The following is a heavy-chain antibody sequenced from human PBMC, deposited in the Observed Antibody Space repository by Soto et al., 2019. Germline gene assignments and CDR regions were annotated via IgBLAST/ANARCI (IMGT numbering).Heavy chain of an antibody. V-gene: IGHV2-5*01. CDR3: AHRDSHSMVRGNFDY. CDR1: GFSLSTSGVG. D-gene: IGHD3-10*01. Sequence: GPTLVNPTQTLTLTCTFSGFSLSTSGVGVVWIRQPPGKALEWLALIYWNDDKRYSPSLKSRLTITKHTSKNQVVLTMTTMDPVDTATYYCAHRDSHSMVRGNFDYWGQGTLVTVSS. J-gene: IGHJ4*02. CDR2: IYWNDDK.